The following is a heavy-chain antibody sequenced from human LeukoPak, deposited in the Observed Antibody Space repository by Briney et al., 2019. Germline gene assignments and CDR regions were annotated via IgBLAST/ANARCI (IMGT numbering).Heavy chain of an antibody. CDR3: ARGRGYTYYFDY. D-gene: IGHD3-3*01. J-gene: IGHJ4*02. V-gene: IGHV1-69*05. CDR1: GGTFSSYA. CDR2: IIPIFGTA. Sequence: SVKVSCKASGGTFSSYAISWVRQAPGQGLEWMGGIIPIFGTANYAQKFQGRVTITTDESTSTAYMELSSLRSEDTAVYYCARGRGYTYYFDYWGQGTLVTVSS.